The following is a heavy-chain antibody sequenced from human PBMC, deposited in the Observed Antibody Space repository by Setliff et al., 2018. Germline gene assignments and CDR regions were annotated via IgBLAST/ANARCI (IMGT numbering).Heavy chain of an antibody. Sequence: SETLSLTCAVSGAAISTYYWSWLRQPPGKGLEWIGYVSYGGSTKYNPSLESRVTISLDAPKNQFSLKLTSVTAADTAVYYCARTGTTYYYSCMDVWGKGTTVTRLL. CDR3: ARTGTTYYYSCMDV. CDR2: VSYGGST. J-gene: IGHJ6*03. V-gene: IGHV4-59*08. CDR1: GAAISTYY. D-gene: IGHD3-22*01.